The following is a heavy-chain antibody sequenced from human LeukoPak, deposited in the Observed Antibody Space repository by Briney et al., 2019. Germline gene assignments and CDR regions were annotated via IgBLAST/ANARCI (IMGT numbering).Heavy chain of an antibody. Sequence: GESLKISRKGSGYSFPTYWIARGPQMPGKGLEGRGIIYPGDSDTRYSPSFPGQVTISADKSISAAYLQWSSLKASDTAMYYCARRYCSSTSCLGAFDYWGQGTLVTVSS. CDR1: GYSFPTYW. V-gene: IGHV5-51*01. CDR2: IYPGDSDT. J-gene: IGHJ4*02. D-gene: IGHD2-2*01. CDR3: ARRYCSSTSCLGAFDY.